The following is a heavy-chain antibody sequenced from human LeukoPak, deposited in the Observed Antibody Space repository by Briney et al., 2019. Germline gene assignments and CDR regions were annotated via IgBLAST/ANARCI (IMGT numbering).Heavy chain of an antibody. CDR2: INHSGST. Sequence: KASETLSLTCAVYGGSFSGYYWSWIRQPPGKGLEWIGEINHSGSTNYNPSLKSRVTISVDTSKNQFSLKLSSVTAADTAVYYCARPQVQWRTGRWFDPWGQGTLVTVSS. V-gene: IGHV4-34*01. CDR3: ARPQVQWRTGRWFDP. D-gene: IGHD6-19*01. CDR1: GGSFSGYY. J-gene: IGHJ5*02.